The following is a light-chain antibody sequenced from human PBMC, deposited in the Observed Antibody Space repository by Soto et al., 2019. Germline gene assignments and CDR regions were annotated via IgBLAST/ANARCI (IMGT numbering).Light chain of an antibody. CDR2: GAS. Sequence: EVVVTQSPGNLSLSPGERATLSCRASQRLSSTYLAWYQQKPGQAPRLLLYGASSRATGIPDRFSGSGSGTDFTLPISRLEPEDSALYYCQLYGTSPPGRTFGPGTKVDMK. CDR3: QLYGTSPPGRT. V-gene: IGKV3-20*01. J-gene: IGKJ3*01. CDR1: QRLSSTY.